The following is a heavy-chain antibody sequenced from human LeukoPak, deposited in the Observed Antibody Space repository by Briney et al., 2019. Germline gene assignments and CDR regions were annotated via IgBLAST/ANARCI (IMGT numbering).Heavy chain of an antibody. J-gene: IGHJ4*02. V-gene: IGHV3-21*04. CDR2: ISSSSSYI. CDR3: VRSRIAAAGSFDY. Sequence: GGSLRLSCAASGFTFSSYSMNWVRQAPGKGLEWVSSISSSSSYIYYADSVKGRFTISRDNAKNSLYLQMNSLRAEDTAVYYCVRSRIAAAGSFDYWGQGTLVTVSS. D-gene: IGHD6-13*01. CDR1: GFTFSSYS.